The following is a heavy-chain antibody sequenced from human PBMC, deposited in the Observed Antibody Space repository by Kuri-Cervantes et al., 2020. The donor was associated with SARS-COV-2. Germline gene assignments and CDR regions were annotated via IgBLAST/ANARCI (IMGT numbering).Heavy chain of an antibody. CDR2: ITSRSTFI. V-gene: IGHV3-21*01. Sequence: LSLTCAASGFTFSRYSMNWVRQAPGKGLEWVSSITSRSTFIYYADAVKGRFTISRDNAKNSLYLQMNSLRAEDTAVYYCARDGYSSSAFDYWGQGTLVTVSS. CDR1: GFTFSRYS. CDR3: ARDGYSSSAFDY. J-gene: IGHJ4*02. D-gene: IGHD6-13*01.